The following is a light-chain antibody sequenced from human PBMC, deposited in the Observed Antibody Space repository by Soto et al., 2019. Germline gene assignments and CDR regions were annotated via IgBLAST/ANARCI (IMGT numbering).Light chain of an antibody. CDR2: KVS. CDR3: MQGTHRPVT. CDR1: QSLLYSNGNTY. J-gene: IGKJ2*01. Sequence: DVVMTQSPLSLSVTLGQPASISCSSSQSLLYSNGNTYLNWFQQRPGQPPRRLIYKVSNRDSGVPDRFSGSGSGTDFTLTISRVEAEDVGLYYCMQGTHRPVTFGQGTKLEIK. V-gene: IGKV2-30*01.